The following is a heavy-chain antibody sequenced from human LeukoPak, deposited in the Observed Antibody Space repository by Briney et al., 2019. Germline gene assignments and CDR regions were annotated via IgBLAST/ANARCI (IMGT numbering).Heavy chain of an antibody. D-gene: IGHD2-15*01. CDR1: GFTFSSYW. CDR2: INSDGSST. CDR3: ASSPDYRSGGSCYGGLNY. Sequence: PGGSLRFSCAASGFTFSSYWMHWVRQAPGKGLVWVSRINSDGSSTSYADSVKGRFTISRDNAKNTLYLQMNSLRAEDTAVYYCASSPDYRSGGSCYGGLNYWGQGTLVTVSS. V-gene: IGHV3-74*01. J-gene: IGHJ4*02.